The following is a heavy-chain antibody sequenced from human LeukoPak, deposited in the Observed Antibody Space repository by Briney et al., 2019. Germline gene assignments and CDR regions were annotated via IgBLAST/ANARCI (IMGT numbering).Heavy chain of an antibody. D-gene: IGHD3-22*01. V-gene: IGHV3-20*01. CDR2: INWNGGST. J-gene: IGHJ4*02. CDR1: GFTFDDYG. CDR3: ARGRTYYDSSGYYVFYFDC. Sequence: GSLRLSCAASGFTFDDYGMSWVRQAPGKGLEWVSGINWNGGSTGYADSVKGRFTISRDNAKNSLYLQMNSLRAEDTALYHCARGRTYYDSSGYYVFYFDCWGQGTLVTVSS.